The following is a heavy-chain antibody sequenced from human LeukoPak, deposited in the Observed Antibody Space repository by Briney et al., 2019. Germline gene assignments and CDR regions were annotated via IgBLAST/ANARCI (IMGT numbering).Heavy chain of an antibody. CDR3: AREEIGILMVYEC. CDR2: MYSSGSS. D-gene: IGHD2-8*01. Sequence: SETLSLTCTVSGGSISSYYWSWIRQPAGKGLEWIGRMYSSGSSNYNPSLKSRVTRPVDRSKNQFSLKLSSVTAADTAVYFCAREEIGILMVYECWGQGNLVTVFS. CDR1: GGSISSYY. J-gene: IGHJ4*02. V-gene: IGHV4-4*07.